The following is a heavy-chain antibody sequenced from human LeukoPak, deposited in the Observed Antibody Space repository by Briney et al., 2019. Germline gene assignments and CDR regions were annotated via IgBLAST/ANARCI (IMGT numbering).Heavy chain of an antibody. J-gene: IGHJ4*02. Sequence: SXTXTVSGGSISSGSYYWSWIRQPAGKGLEWIGRIYTSGSTNYNPSLKSRVTISVDASKNQFSLKLSSVTAADTAVYYCARDHYYDSSGYQAGTHYFDYWGQGTLVTVSS. CDR3: ARDHYYDSSGYQAGTHYFDY. CDR1: GGSISSGSYY. CDR2: IYTSGST. D-gene: IGHD3-22*01. V-gene: IGHV4-61*02.